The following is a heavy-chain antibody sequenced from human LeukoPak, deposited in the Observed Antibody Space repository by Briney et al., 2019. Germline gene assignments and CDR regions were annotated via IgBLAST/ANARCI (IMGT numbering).Heavy chain of an antibody. CDR1: GYTFTSYG. V-gene: IGHV1-18*01. CDR3: ARSRGGYCSSTSCYKALVYYYYYMDV. D-gene: IGHD2-2*02. J-gene: IGHJ6*03. CDR2: ISAYNGNT. Sequence: GASVKVSCKASGYTFTSYGISWVRQAPGQGLEWMGWISAYNGNTNYAQKFQGRVTITTDESTSTAYMELSSLRSEDTAVYYCARSRGGYCSSTSCYKALVYYYYYMDVWGKGTTVTVSS.